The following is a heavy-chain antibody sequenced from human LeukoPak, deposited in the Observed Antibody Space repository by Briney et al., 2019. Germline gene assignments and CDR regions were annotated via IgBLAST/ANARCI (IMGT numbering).Heavy chain of an antibody. Sequence: SETLSLTCTVSGYSISSGYYWAWIRQPPGKGLEWIGSIFHTGSTYHNPSLKSRVTISVDTSKNQFSLKLNSVTAADTAVYYCARDHSSSSEDYWGQGTLVTVSS. CDR1: GYSISSGYY. V-gene: IGHV4-38-2*02. J-gene: IGHJ4*02. CDR2: IFHTGST. D-gene: IGHD6-13*01. CDR3: ARDHSSSSEDY.